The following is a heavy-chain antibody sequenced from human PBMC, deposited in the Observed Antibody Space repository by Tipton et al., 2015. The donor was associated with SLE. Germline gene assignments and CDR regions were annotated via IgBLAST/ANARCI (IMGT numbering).Heavy chain of an antibody. J-gene: IGHJ5*02. CDR3: ARDHGGSYYGWFDP. CDR2: IFYSGTT. V-gene: IGHV4-39*07. Sequence: TLSLTCTVSGGSISSTTYYWGWIRQSPGKGLEWIGSIFYSGTTYYSPSLKSRVTISVDTSKNQFSLKVSSVIAADTALYYCARDHGGSYYGWFDPWGQGTLVTVSS. D-gene: IGHD1-26*01. CDR1: GGSISSTTYY.